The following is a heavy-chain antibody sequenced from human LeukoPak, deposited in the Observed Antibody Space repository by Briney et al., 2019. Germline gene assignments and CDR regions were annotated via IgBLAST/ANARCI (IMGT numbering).Heavy chain of an antibody. J-gene: IGHJ4*02. Sequence: PGGSLRLSCEGSGFTFSNYWMGWVRQAPGKGLQWVANIKTDGSEKYYVDSVKGRFTISRDNAKNSLYLQMNSLRAEDTAVYYCARDLAPDVTISLYGPGFDYWGQGTLVTVSS. CDR1: GFTFSNYW. D-gene: IGHD3-3*01. V-gene: IGHV3-7*01. CDR2: IKTDGSEK. CDR3: ARDLAPDVTISLYGPGFDY.